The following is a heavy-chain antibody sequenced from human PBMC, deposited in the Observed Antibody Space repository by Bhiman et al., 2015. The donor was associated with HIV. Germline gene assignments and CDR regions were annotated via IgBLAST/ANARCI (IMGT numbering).Heavy chain of an antibody. Sequence: EVQLVESGGGLVKPGGPVRLSCAASGFTFSSYSMTWVRQAPGKGLEWVSSIISSSRYMYYADSVKGRFTISRDNARNSLFLQMNSLRADDTAVYYCARDRPYNWNWGNNYYGMDVWGQGTTVIVSS. CDR1: GFTFSSYS. CDR3: ARDRPYNWNWGNNYYGMDV. J-gene: IGHJ6*02. V-gene: IGHV3-21*03. CDR2: IISSSRYM. D-gene: IGHD1-7*01.